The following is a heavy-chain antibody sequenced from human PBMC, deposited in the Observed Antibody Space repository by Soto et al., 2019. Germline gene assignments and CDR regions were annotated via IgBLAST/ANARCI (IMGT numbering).Heavy chain of an antibody. V-gene: IGHV1-18*01. Sequence: QVQLVQSGAEVKKPGASVKVSCKASGYTFTSYGISWVRQAPGQGLEWMGWISAYYGNTNYAQKLQGRVTMTTDTSTSTAYMELRSLRSDDTAVYYCASGIAAAGYDYYYYYYMDVWGKGTTVTVSS. CDR2: ISAYYGNT. CDR1: GYTFTSYG. D-gene: IGHD6-13*01. J-gene: IGHJ6*03. CDR3: ASGIAAAGYDYYYYYYMDV.